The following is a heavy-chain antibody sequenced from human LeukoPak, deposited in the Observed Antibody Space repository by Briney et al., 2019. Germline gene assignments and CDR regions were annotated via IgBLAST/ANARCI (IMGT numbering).Heavy chain of an antibody. J-gene: IGHJ6*02. CDR3: ARQRYSNYGYYYYGMDV. Sequence: SETLSLPCTVSGGSISSYYWSWIRQPPGKGLEWIGYIYYSGSTNYNPSLKSRVTISVDTSKNQFSLKLSSVTAADTAVYYCARQRYSNYGYYYYGMDVWGQGTTVTVSS. CDR1: GGSISSYY. V-gene: IGHV4-59*01. CDR2: IYYSGST. D-gene: IGHD4-11*01.